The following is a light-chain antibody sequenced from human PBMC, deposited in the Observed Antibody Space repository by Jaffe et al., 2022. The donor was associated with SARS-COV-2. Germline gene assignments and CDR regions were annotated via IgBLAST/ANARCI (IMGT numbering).Light chain of an antibody. CDR3: QQYDTWPLT. V-gene: IGKV3-15*01. CDR2: GAS. CDR1: QSVSRSY. Sequence: EIVMTQSPATLSVSPGERATLSCRASQSVSRSYLAWYQQKPGQAPRLLIYGASTRTTGLPARFSGSGSGTEFTLTISSLQSEDFAVYYCQQYDTWPLTFGGGTKVEIK. J-gene: IGKJ4*01.